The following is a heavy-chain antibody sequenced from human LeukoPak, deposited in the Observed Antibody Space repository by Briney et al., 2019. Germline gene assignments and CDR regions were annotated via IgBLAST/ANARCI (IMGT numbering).Heavy chain of an antibody. CDR3: AKGESGWYFDY. Sequence: GGSLRLSCAASGFTFSSYAMNWVREAPGKGLEWVSTITGSGGSTYYADSVKGRFTISRDNSKNTLYLQMNSQGAEDTAVYYCAKGESGWYFDYWGQGTLDTVSS. V-gene: IGHV3-23*01. CDR2: ITGSGGST. J-gene: IGHJ4*02. D-gene: IGHD6-19*01. CDR1: GFTFSSYA.